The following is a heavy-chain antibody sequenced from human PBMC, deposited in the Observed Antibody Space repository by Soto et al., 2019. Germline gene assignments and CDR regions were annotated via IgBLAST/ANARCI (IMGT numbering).Heavy chain of an antibody. CDR1: GGSVSSGSYY. D-gene: IGHD6-19*01. J-gene: IGHJ6*02. CDR3: ARGIEGWYQGRYYYGMDV. Sequence: QVQLQESGPGLVKPSETLSLTCTVSGGSVSSGSYYWSWIRQPPGKGLGWIGYIYYSGSTNYNPSLKSRGTISVDTSKNQFSLKLSSVTAADTAVYYCARGIEGWYQGRYYYGMDVWGQGTTVTVSS. V-gene: IGHV4-61*01. CDR2: IYYSGST.